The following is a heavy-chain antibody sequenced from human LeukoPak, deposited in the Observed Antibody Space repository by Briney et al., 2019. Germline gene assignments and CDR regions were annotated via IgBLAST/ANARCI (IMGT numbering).Heavy chain of an antibody. CDR2: TYYRSKWYN. CDR1: GDSVSSNIAA. Sequence: SQTLSLTCAISGDSVSSNIAAWTWIRQSPSRGLEWLGRTYYRSKWYNDYAVSVKSRITINPDTSKNQFSLHLNSVTPEDTAVYYCARLLYSNFDYMDVWGKGTTVTVSS. J-gene: IGHJ6*03. V-gene: IGHV6-1*01. CDR3: ARLLYSNFDYMDV. D-gene: IGHD4-11*01.